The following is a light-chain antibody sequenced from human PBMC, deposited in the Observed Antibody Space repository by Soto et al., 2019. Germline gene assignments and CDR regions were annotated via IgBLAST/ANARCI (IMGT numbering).Light chain of an antibody. V-gene: IGKV3D-15*01. Sequence: EIVMTQSPATLSVSPGERATLSCRASQSVSSNLAWYQQKPGQAPRLLIYGASTRATGIPARLSGSGSGTEFTLTISSLQSEDFAVYYCQQYNNWRPYTFGQGTRLEIK. CDR3: QQYNNWRPYT. J-gene: IGKJ5*01. CDR2: GAS. CDR1: QSVSSN.